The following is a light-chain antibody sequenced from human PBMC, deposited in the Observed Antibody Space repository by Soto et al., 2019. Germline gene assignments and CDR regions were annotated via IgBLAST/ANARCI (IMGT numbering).Light chain of an antibody. V-gene: IGLV2-8*01. J-gene: IGLJ2*01. CDR1: SSDVGGYNY. CDR3: SSYGGSNTVV. CDR2: EVS. Sequence: QSVLTQPPSASGSPGQSVTISCTGSSSDVGGYNYVSWYQQHPGKAPKLMIYEVSKRPAGVPDRLSGSKSGNTASLTVSGLQAVDEADYYCSSYGGSNTVVFGGGTKLTVL.